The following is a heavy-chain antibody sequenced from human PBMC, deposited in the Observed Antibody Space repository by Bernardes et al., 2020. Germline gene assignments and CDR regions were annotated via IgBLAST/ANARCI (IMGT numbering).Heavy chain of an antibody. J-gene: IGHJ5*02. Sequence: SEPLSLTCTVSGGSISSGGYYWSWLRQHPGKGLEWIGYIYYSGSTYYNPSLKSRVTISVDTSKNQFSLKLSSVTAADTAVYYCARRSVVVVAATWYHWGQGTLVTVSS. CDR1: GGSISSGGYY. D-gene: IGHD2-15*01. CDR3: ARRSVVVVAATWYH. CDR2: IYYSGST. V-gene: IGHV4-31*03.